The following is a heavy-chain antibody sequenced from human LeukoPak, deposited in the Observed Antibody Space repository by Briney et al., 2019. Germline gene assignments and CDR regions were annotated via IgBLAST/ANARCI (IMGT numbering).Heavy chain of an antibody. V-gene: IGHV3-9*03. CDR3: AKGGPNYYYYYYMDV. J-gene: IGHJ6*03. CDR2: ISWNSGSI. CDR1: GFTFDDYS. Sequence: GGSLRLSCAASGFTFDDYSMHWVRQAPGKGLEWVSGISWNSGSIGYADSVKGRFTISRDNAKSSLYLQMNSLRAEDMALYYCAKGGPNYYYYYYMDVWGKGTTVTVSS.